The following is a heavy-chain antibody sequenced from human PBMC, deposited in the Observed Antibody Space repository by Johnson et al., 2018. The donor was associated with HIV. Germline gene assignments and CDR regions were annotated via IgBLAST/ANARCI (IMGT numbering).Heavy chain of an antibody. J-gene: IGHJ3*02. CDR2: IGTAGDT. CDR3: ASSITGAHRGAFDI. V-gene: IGHV3-13*01. CDR1: GFTFSSYD. Sequence: VQLVESGGGVVQPGRSLRLSCAASGFTFSSYDMHWVRQVTGKGLEWVSAIGTAGDTYYPGSVKGRFTISRENAKNSLYLQMNSLRAGDTAVYYCASSITGAHRGAFDIWGQGTMVTVSS. D-gene: IGHD1-20*01.